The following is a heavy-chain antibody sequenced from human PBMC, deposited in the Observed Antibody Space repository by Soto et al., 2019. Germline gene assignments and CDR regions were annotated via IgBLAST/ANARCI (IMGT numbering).Heavy chain of an antibody. CDR2: ISPMFDAA. D-gene: IGHD1-1*01. Sequence: QVQLVQSGAEMKKPGSSVKVSCQSSGGTFNTYAMNWVRQAPGQGPEWMGDISPMFDAANYAPKFQGRVTITADESTGTSYMQLSSLTPEDTAIYFCPREVQVHTPAFIYWGQRTLVTVSS. CDR3: PREVQVHTPAFIY. CDR1: GGTFNTYA. V-gene: IGHV1-69*19. J-gene: IGHJ4*02.